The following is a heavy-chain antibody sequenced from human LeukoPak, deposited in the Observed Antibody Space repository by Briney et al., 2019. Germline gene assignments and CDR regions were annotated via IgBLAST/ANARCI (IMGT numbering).Heavy chain of an antibody. V-gene: IGHV1-8*03. CDR3: ARAIGYCSSTSCPGDY. CDR2: MNPNSGNT. CDR1: GYTFTSYD. J-gene: IGHJ4*02. D-gene: IGHD2-2*01. Sequence: GASVKVSCKASGYTFTSYDINWVRQATGQGLEWMGWMNPNSGNTGYAQKFQGRVTITRNTSVSTAYMELSSLRSEDTAVYYCARAIGYCSSTSCPGDYWGQGTLVTVSS.